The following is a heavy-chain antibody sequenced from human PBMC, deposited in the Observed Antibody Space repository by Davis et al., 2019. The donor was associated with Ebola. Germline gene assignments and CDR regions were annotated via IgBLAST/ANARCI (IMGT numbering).Heavy chain of an antibody. CDR1: GGSISSGGYY. V-gene: IGHV4-31*03. D-gene: IGHD4-17*01. CDR3: ARDRGDYAPFDY. Sequence: SETLSLTCTVSGGSISSGGYYWSWIRQHPGKGLEWIGYIYYSGSTYYNPSLKSRVTISVDTSKNQFSLKLSSVTAADTAVYYCARDRGDYAPFDYWGQGTLVTVSS. J-gene: IGHJ4*02. CDR2: IYYSGST.